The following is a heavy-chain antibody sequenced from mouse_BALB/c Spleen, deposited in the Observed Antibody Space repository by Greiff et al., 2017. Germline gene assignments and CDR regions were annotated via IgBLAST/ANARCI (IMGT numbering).Heavy chain of an antibody. J-gene: IGHJ4*01. D-gene: IGHD2-4*01. Sequence: VQLQQSGPELVKPGASVKVSCKASGYAFTSYNMYWVKQSHGKSLEWIGYIDPYNGGTSYNQKFKGKATLTVDKSSSTAYMHLNSLTSEDSAVYYCARHYDYEYGNAMDYWGQGTSVTVSS. CDR2: IDPYNGGT. V-gene: IGHV1S135*01. CDR3: ARHYDYEYGNAMDY. CDR1: GYAFTSYN.